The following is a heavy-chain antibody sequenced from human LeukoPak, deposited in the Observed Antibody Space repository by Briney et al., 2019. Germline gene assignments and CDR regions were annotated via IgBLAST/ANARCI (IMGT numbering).Heavy chain of an antibody. D-gene: IGHD6-19*01. CDR1: GGSFSGYY. J-gene: IGHJ4*02. CDR2: INHSGST. CDR3: ARHPIRGYSSGWYGIDY. Sequence: SETLSLTCAVYGGSFSGYYWSWIRQPPGKGLEWIGEINHSGSTNYNPSLKSRVTISVDTSKNQFSLKLSSVTAADTAVYYCARHPIRGYSSGWYGIDYWGQGTLATVSS. V-gene: IGHV4-34*01.